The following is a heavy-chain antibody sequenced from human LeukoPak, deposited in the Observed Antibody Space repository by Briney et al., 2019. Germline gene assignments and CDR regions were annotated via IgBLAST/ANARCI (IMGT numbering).Heavy chain of an antibody. D-gene: IGHD3-10*01. CDR2: INPTSGGT. Sequence: ASVKVSCKASGYTFTGYYIHWVRQAPGQGLEWMGWINPTSGGTKYAQKFQGRVTMTRDTSISTAYMELSRLRADDTAVFYCARETHYYGSGSYIVSGAYDVWGQGTMVTVSS. CDR1: GYTFTGYY. J-gene: IGHJ3*01. CDR3: ARETHYYGSGSYIVSGAYDV. V-gene: IGHV1-2*02.